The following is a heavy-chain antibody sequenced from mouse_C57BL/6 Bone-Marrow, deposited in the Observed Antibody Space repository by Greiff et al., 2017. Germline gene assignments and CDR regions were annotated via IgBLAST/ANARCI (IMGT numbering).Heavy chain of an antibody. CDR1: GFTFSDYY. J-gene: IGHJ3*01. CDR2: INYDGSST. V-gene: IGHV5-16*01. Sequence: EVKLMESEGGLVQPGSSMKLSCTASGFTFSDYYMAWVRQVPEKGLEWVANINYDGSSTYYLDSLKSRFIISRDNAKNILYLQMSSLKSEDTATYYCARDGFFAYWGQGTLVTVSA. CDR3: ARDGFFAY.